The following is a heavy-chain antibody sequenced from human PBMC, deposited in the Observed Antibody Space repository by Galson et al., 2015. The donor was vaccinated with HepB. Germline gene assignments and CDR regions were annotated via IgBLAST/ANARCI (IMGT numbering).Heavy chain of an antibody. CDR3: ARGLTYYYDSSGYLDY. CDR1: GYTFTSYG. CDR2: ISAYNGNT. D-gene: IGHD3-22*01. Sequence: SVKVSCKASGYTFTSYGISWVRQAPGQGLEWMGWISAYNGNTNYAQKLQGRVTMTTDTSTNTAYMELRSLRSDDTAVYYCARGLTYYYDSSGYLDYWAREPWSPSPQ. J-gene: IGHJ4*02. V-gene: IGHV1-18*04.